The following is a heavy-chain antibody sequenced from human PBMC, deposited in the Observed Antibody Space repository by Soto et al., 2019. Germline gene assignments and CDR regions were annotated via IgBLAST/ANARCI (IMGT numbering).Heavy chain of an antibody. V-gene: IGHV1-69*13. CDR3: AREGLLWFGESKPQYYYYGMDV. Sequence: ASVKVSCKASGGTFSSYAISWVRQAPGQGLEWMGGIIPIFGTANYAQKFQGRVTITADESTSTAYMELSSLRSEDTAVYYCAREGLLWFGESKPQYYYYGMDVWGQGTTVTVSS. CDR1: GGTFSSYA. J-gene: IGHJ6*02. CDR2: IIPIFGTA. D-gene: IGHD3-10*01.